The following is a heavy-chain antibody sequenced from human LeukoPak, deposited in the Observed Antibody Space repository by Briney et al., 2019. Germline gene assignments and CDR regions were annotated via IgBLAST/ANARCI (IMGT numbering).Heavy chain of an antibody. J-gene: IGHJ6*02. Sequence: LETLSLTCTVSGGSVSFRDYSWDWIRQPPGKGLEWIGYIYYSGSTNYNPSLKSRVTISVDTSKNQFSLKLSAVTAADTAVYYCARENLYGMDVWGQGTTVSVSS. CDR2: IYYSGST. CDR3: ARENLYGMDV. V-gene: IGHV4-61*08. CDR1: GGSVSFRDYS. D-gene: IGHD1-14*01.